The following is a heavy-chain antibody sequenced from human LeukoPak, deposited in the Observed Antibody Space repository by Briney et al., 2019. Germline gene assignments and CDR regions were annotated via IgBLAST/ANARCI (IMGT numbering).Heavy chain of an antibody. Sequence: SETLSLTCTVSGGSISNYYWSWIRQPPGKGLEWIGYIYYSGRTNYNPSLKSRVTLSVDTSKTQFSLKVNSVTAADTAVYYCARLRGYYSTNYYYGMDVWGQGTTVAVSS. D-gene: IGHD3-3*01. CDR2: IYYSGRT. CDR3: ARLRGYYSTNYYYGMDV. CDR1: GGSISNYY. J-gene: IGHJ6*02. V-gene: IGHV4-59*08.